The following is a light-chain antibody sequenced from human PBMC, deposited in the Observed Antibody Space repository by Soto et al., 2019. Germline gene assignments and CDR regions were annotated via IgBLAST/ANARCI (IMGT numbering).Light chain of an antibody. V-gene: IGKV1-5*03. CDR2: EAS. Sequence: DIQMTQSPPTLSASVGDRVTITCRASQSIDDWLAWYQQKPGEGPKTLVYEASTLQSGVPSRFSGSGSGTYFTLTITNLQPDDFATYYCQQYDSFPLAFGGGTKVEIK. CDR3: QQYDSFPLA. J-gene: IGKJ4*01. CDR1: QSIDDW.